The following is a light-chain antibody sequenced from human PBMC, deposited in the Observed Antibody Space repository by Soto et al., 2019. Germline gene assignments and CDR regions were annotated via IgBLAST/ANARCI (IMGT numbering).Light chain of an antibody. CDR2: GAS. J-gene: IGKJ1*01. Sequence: EIVLTQSPGTLSLSPGERATLSCRASQSASGSYLAWYQQKPGQAPRLLIYGASSRATGIPDRFSGRGFGTYSTLTISRLEPEAFAVYYCQQYGSSPRSWTFGQGTKVEI. CDR3: QQYGSSPRSWT. V-gene: IGKV3-20*01. CDR1: QSASGSY.